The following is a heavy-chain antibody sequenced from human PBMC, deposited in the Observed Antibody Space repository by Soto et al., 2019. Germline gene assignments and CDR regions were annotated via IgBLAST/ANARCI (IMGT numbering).Heavy chain of an antibody. CDR2: ISYDGSNK. Sequence: QVQLVESGGGVVQPGRSLRLSCAASGFTFSSYGMHWVRKAPGRGLEWVAVISYDGSNKYYADSVKGRFTISRDNSKNTLYLQMNSLRDEDTAVYYCAKASLGSGWCGGYFDYWGQGTLVTVSS. CDR3: AKASLGSGWCGGYFDY. CDR1: GFTFSSYG. D-gene: IGHD6-19*01. J-gene: IGHJ4*02. V-gene: IGHV3-30*18.